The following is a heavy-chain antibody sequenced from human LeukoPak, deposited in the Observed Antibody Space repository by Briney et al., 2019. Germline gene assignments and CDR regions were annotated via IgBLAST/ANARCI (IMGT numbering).Heavy chain of an antibody. D-gene: IGHD4-17*01. Sequence: GASVKVSCKASGYTFSNYVLTWVRQAPGQGLEWMGGISTYTGNSNYAQKFQDRVTMTTDTSTSTAYMELRNLSSDDTAVYYCARTVTTVNTHGELDFWGQGTLVTVSS. V-gene: IGHV1-18*01. CDR2: ISTYTGNS. J-gene: IGHJ4*02. CDR1: GYTFSNYV. CDR3: ARTVTTVNTHGELDF.